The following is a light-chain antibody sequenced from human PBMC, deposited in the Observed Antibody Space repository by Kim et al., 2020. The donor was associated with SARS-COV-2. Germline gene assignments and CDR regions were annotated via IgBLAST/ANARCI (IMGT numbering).Light chain of an antibody. J-gene: IGKJ4*01. CDR3: QQYGSSLLT. CDR1: QSVSSSY. V-gene: IGKV3-20*01. CDR2: GAS. Sequence: YPEKRATLSCRASQSVSSSYLAWYQQKPGQAPRLLIYGASSRATGIPDRFSGSGSGTDFTLTISRLEPEDFAVYYCQQYGSSLLTFGGGTKVDIK.